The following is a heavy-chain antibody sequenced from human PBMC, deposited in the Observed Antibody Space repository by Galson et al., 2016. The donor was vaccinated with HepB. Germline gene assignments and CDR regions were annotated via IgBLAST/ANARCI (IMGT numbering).Heavy chain of an antibody. CDR3: ARFSENGDWDVCYV. V-gene: IGHV1-18*04. CDR2: ISGYSSDI. CDR1: GYTFTTYG. J-gene: IGHJ3*01. Sequence: SVKVSCKASGYTFTTYGVTWVRKAPGQGLEWMGWISGYSSDIHYAQRFQGRVTLTTDTSTSTAYMELRSLTSDDTAFYYCARFSENGDWDVCYVWGQGALVIVSS. D-gene: IGHD4-17*01.